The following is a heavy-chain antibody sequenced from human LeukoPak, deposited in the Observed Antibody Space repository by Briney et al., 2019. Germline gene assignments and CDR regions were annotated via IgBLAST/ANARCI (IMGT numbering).Heavy chain of an antibody. CDR3: ARGTSPTSY. V-gene: IGHV4-59*01. CDR1: GDSFSRFY. CDR2: INYSGST. J-gene: IGHJ4*02. Sequence: PSETLSLTCTVSGDSFSRFYWSWIRQPPGKGLEWMGYINYSGSTNYNPSLKSRVTISINTIKNQLPLNLTTVIAADTAVYFCARGTSPTSYWGQGALVTVSS.